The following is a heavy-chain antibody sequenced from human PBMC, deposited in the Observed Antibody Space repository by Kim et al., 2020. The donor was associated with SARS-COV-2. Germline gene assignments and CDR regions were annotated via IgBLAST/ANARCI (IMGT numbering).Heavy chain of an antibody. CDR2: MSASGGST. Sequence: GGSLRLSCEASGFTVSNYAMNWVRQAPGKGLEWVSSMSASGGSTDYADSVKGRFTISRDNAKNTLYLQMNSLRAEDTAVYYCAKDLFSTTFGDAFDIWGQGAMVTVSS. CDR3: AKDLFSTTFGDAFDI. D-gene: IGHD3-3*01. J-gene: IGHJ3*02. CDR1: GFTVSNYA. V-gene: IGHV3-23*01.